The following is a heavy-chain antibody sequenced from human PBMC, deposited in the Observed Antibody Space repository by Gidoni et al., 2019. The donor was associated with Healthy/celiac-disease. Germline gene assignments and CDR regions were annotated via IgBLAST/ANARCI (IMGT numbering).Heavy chain of an antibody. V-gene: IGHV3-21*01. CDR1: GFTFHRSS. Sequence: EVQLVESGGGLVQPGGSLGLSCAAPGFTFHRSSMNWVRQAPGKGLEWVSSISSSSSYIYYADSVKGRFTISRDNAKNSLYLQMNSLRAEDTAVYYCAREGDCSGGSCYAFDYWGQGTLVTVSS. CDR3: AREGDCSGGSCYAFDY. J-gene: IGHJ4*02. CDR2: ISSSSSYI. D-gene: IGHD2-15*01.